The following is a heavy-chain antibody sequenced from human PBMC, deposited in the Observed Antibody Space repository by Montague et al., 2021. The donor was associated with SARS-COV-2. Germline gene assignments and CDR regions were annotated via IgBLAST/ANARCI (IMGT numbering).Heavy chain of an antibody. D-gene: IGHD6-13*01. V-gene: IGHV3-30*04. Sequence: SLRLSCAASGFTFSSHAMHWVRQAPGKGLEWVAIISYDGSNKYYADSVKGRFTISRDNSKNTPYLQMNSLRAEDTAVYYCARDDFRIAAAVFDYWGQGTLVTVSS. J-gene: IGHJ4*02. CDR2: ISYDGSNK. CDR1: GFTFSSHA. CDR3: ARDDFRIAAAVFDY.